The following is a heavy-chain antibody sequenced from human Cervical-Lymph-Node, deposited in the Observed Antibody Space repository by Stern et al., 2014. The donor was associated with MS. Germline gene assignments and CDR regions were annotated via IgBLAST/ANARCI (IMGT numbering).Heavy chain of an antibody. CDR1: GFTFSRNW. CDR2: INNDGTSI. J-gene: IGHJ4*02. CDR3: ARDMMTARTLDY. Sequence: EVQLVESGGGFVQPGGSLRLSCEASGFTFSRNWMHWVRQAPGKGLVWVARINNDGTSIDYADSVKGRFTISRDNVKNTLYLQMNSLRAEDTALYYCARDMMTARTLDYWGQGTLVTVSS. D-gene: IGHD6-6*01. V-gene: IGHV3-74*01.